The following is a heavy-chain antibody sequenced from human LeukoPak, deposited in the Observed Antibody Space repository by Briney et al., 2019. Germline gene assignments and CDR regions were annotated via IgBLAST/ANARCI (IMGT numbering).Heavy chain of an antibody. CDR3: ASPGEAAPGSVQH. Sequence: GGSLRLSCAASGFTFSDYYMSWIRQAPGNGLEWVSYISSSGSTIYYADSVKGRFTISRDNAKNSLYLQMNSLRAEDTAVYYCASPGEAAPGSVQHWGQGTLVTVSS. CDR1: GFTFSDYY. V-gene: IGHV3-11*01. CDR2: ISSSGSTI. D-gene: IGHD6-6*01. J-gene: IGHJ1*01.